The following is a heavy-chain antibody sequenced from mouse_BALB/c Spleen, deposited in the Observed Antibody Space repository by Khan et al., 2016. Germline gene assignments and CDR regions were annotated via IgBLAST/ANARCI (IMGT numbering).Heavy chain of an antibody. CDR2: ISSGGSSS. CDR1: GFTFSSYA. D-gene: IGHD1-1*01. Sequence: EVELVESGGGLVKPGGSLKLSCAASGFTFSSYAMSWVRQSPEKRLEWVATISSGGSSSYYPDSVKGRFTISRDNAKHTLYLQMFSLRSEDTAMYYCARRRYYGSSGYFDVWGAGTTVTVSS. CDR3: ARRRYYGSSGYFDV. J-gene: IGHJ1*01. V-gene: IGHV5-9-3*01.